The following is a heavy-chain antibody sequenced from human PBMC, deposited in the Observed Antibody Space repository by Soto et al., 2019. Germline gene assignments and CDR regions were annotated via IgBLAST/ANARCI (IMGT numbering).Heavy chain of an antibody. V-gene: IGHV3-23*01. CDR3: AKDQKGRGVVVVAAPHFDY. D-gene: IGHD2-15*01. CDR1: GFTFSSYA. J-gene: IGHJ4*02. CDR2: ISGSGGST. Sequence: GGSLRLSCAASGFTFSSYAMSWVRQAPGKGLEWVSAISGSGGSTYYADSVKGRFTISRDNSKNTLYLQMNSLRAEDTAVYYCAKDQKGRGVVVVAAPHFDYWGQGTLVTVSS.